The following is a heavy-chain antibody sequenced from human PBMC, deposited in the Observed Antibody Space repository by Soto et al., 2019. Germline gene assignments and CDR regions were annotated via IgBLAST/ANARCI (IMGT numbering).Heavy chain of an antibody. D-gene: IGHD2-21*02. CDR2: INTGKGDT. Sequence: ASVKVSCKASGYTFTSYAMHWVRQAPGQRLEWMGWINTGKGDTKYSQKFQGRITISRDTSKNRVSLELRSVTAADTAVYYCARVNVTLDLWGLGTLVTVSS. CDR1: GYTFTSYA. J-gene: IGHJ4*02. CDR3: ARVNVTLDL. V-gene: IGHV1-3*04.